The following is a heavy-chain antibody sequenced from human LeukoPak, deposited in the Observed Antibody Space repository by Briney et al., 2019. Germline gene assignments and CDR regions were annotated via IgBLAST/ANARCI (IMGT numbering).Heavy chain of an antibody. CDR2: ISSSSSYI. V-gene: IGHV3-21*01. CDR3: ARDPEDYFDL. J-gene: IGHJ4*02. Sequence: GGSLRLSCAASGFTFSSYSMNWVRQAPGKGLEWVSSISSSSSYIYYADSVRGRFTISRDNAKSSLFLQMNSLRVDDTAMYYCARDPEDYFDLWGQGTLVTVSS. CDR1: GFTFSSYS.